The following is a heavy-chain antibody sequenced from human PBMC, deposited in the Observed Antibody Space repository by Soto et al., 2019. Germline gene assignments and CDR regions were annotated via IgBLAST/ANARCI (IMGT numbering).Heavy chain of an antibody. J-gene: IGHJ6*02. CDR2: IIPIFGTA. D-gene: IGHD5-18*01. V-gene: IGHV1-69*06. CDR3: ARERTDTAMVTSSIYYYYSGMDV. CDR1: GGTFSSYA. Sequence: SVKVSCKASGGTFSSYAISWVRQAPGQGLEWMGGIIPIFGTANYAQKFQGRVTITADKSTSTAYMELSSLRSEDTAVYYCARERTDTAMVTSSIYYYYSGMDVCGQGPTVTVYS.